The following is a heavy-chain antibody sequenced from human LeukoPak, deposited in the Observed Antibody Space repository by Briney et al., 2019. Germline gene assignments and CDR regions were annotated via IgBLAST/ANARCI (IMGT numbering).Heavy chain of an antibody. CDR3: ARHGYSSGSGYFDL. CDR2: IYYSGST. Sequence: PSETLSLTCTVSGGSISSYYWSWIRQPPGKGLEWIGYIYYSGSTNYNPSLKSRVTISVDTSKNQFSLKLTSVTAADTAVYCCARHGYSSGSGYFDLWGRGTLVTVSS. V-gene: IGHV4-59*08. D-gene: IGHD5-18*01. CDR1: GGSISSYY. J-gene: IGHJ2*01.